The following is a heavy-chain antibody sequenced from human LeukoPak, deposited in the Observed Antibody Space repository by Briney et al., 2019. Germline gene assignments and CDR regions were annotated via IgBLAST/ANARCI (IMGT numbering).Heavy chain of an antibody. Sequence: RAGGSLRLSCAASGFTFDDYTMHWVRQAPGKGLEWVSLISWDGYTTYYADSVKGRFTISRDNSKNSLYLQMNSLRTEDTALYYCAKGFRSYGSGTYYIFDYWGQGTLVTVSS. CDR2: ISWDGYTT. V-gene: IGHV3-43*01. D-gene: IGHD3-10*01. J-gene: IGHJ4*02. CDR1: GFTFDDYT. CDR3: AKGFRSYGSGTYYIFDY.